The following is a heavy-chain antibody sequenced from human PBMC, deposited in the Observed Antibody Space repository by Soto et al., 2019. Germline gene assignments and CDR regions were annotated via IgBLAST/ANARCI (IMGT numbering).Heavy chain of an antibody. V-gene: IGHV3-30*18. CDR3: AKDRLLWFGESQWFESYYGMDV. CDR2: ISYDGSNK. CDR1: GFTFSSYG. Sequence: GGSLRLSCAASGFTFSSYGMHWVRQAPGKGLEWVAVISYDGSNKYYADSVKGRFTISRDNSKNTLYLQMNSLRAEDTAVYYCAKDRLLWFGESQWFESYYGMDVWGQGTTVTVSS. D-gene: IGHD3-10*01. J-gene: IGHJ6*02.